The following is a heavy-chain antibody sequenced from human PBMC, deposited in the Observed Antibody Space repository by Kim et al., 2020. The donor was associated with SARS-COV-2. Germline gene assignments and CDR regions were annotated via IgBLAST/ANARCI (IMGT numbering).Heavy chain of an antibody. CDR3: ARSDLLGAYSSLDY. Sequence: SETLSLTCAVYGGSFSGYYWTWIRQPPGKGLEWIGEINHSGSTNYNPSLKSRVTISVDTSKNQFSLRLTSVTAADTAVYYCARSDLLGAYSSLDYWGQGTLVAVSS. D-gene: IGHD6-13*01. CDR1: GGSFSGYY. CDR2: INHSGST. V-gene: IGHV4-34*01. J-gene: IGHJ4*02.